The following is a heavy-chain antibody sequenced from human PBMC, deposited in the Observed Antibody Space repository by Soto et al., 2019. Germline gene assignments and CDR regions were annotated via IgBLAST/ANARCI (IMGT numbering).Heavy chain of an antibody. D-gene: IGHD3-16*01. CDR2: IQSKSDGGAT. V-gene: IGHV3-15*01. Sequence: EVQLVESGGGLVEPGGSLRLSCAASGFTLSNAWMSWVRQAPGKGLEWVGRIQSKSDGGATVYAAPVRGRFTITRDDSKNTLDLQISSLKTEDTAMYYCTRVNLGKLDYWGQGTLATVSS. CDR3: TRVNLGKLDY. CDR1: GFTLSNAW. J-gene: IGHJ4*02.